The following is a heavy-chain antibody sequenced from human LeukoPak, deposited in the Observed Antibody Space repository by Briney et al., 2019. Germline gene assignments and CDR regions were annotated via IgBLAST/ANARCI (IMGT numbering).Heavy chain of an antibody. Sequence: SVKVSCKASGGTFSSYAISWVRQAPGQGLEWMGRIIPIFGTANYAQKFQGRVTITTDESTSTAYMELSSLRSEDTAVYYCAICSGGCCFPLDYWGQGTLVTVSS. CDR3: AICSGGCCFPLDY. CDR1: GGTFSSYA. V-gene: IGHV1-69*05. J-gene: IGHJ4*02. CDR2: IIPIFGTA. D-gene: IGHD2-15*01.